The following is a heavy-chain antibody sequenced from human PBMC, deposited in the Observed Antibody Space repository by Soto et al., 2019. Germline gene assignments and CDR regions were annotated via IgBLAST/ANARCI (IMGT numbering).Heavy chain of an antibody. V-gene: IGHV1-24*01. CDR2: FDPEDGET. CDR3: ATEGRKDPPSFPPPSFAY. Sequence: ASVKVACKVSGYTLTELSMHWVRQAPGKGLEWMGGFDPEDGETIYAQKFQGRVTMTEDTSTDTAYMELSSLRSEDTAVYSCATEGRKDPPSFPPPSFAYGGQGPLVPVSS. J-gene: IGHJ4*02. CDR1: GYTLTELS.